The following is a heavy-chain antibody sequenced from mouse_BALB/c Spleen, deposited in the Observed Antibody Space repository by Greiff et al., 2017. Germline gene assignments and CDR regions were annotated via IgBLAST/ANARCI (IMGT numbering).Heavy chain of an antibody. CDR3: ARDSDGYLYAMDY. J-gene: IGHJ4*01. D-gene: IGHD2-3*01. Sequence: QVQLKESGPGLVAPSQSLSITCTVSGFSLTSYGVHWVRQPPGKGLEWLGVIWAGGSTNYNSALMSRLSISKDNSKSQVFLKMNSLQTDDTAMYYCARDSDGYLYAMDYWGQGTSVTVSS. CDR2: IWAGGST. CDR1: GFSLTSYG. V-gene: IGHV2-9*02.